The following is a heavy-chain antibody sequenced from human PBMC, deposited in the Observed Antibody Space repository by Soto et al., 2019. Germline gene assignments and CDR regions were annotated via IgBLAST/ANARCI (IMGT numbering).Heavy chain of an antibody. CDR1: GGSFTSNNW. J-gene: IGHJ4*02. Sequence: PSETLSLTCAVSGGSFTSNNWWTWVRQPPGQGLEWIGEIYRTGSTNYNPSLKSRVTISLDKSENQFSLKVTSLTAADAAVYYCASRDPGTSVDYWGQGTLVTSPQ. CDR2: IYRTGST. V-gene: IGHV4-4*02. D-gene: IGHD1-7*01. CDR3: ASRDPGTSVDY.